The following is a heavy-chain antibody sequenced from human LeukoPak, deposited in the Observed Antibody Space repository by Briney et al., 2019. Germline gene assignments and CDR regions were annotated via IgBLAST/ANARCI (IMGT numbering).Heavy chain of an antibody. CDR2: IHYSGST. CDR1: GGSFSAFF. Sequence: PSETLSLTCAVSGGSFSAFFWRWIRQPPGKGLEWIGSIHYSGSTYYNPSLKSRLTISVDTSKNQFSLKLSSVTAADTAVYYCARHSADGYNLYFDYWGQGTLVTVSS. V-gene: IGHV4-34*01. J-gene: IGHJ4*02. CDR3: ARHSADGYNLYFDY. D-gene: IGHD5-24*01.